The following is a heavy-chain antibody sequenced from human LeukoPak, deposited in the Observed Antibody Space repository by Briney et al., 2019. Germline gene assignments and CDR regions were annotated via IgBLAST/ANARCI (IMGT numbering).Heavy chain of an antibody. V-gene: IGHV4-59*01. CDR3: ARVSSGWLYFDY. CDR2: IYYSGST. D-gene: IGHD6-19*01. CDR1: GGSISSYY. J-gene: IGHJ4*02. Sequence: PSETLSITCTVSGGSISSYYWSWIRQPPGKGLEWIGYIYYSGSTNYNPSFKSRVTISVDTSKNQFSLKLSSVTAADTAVYYCARVSSGWLYFDYWGQGTLVTVSS.